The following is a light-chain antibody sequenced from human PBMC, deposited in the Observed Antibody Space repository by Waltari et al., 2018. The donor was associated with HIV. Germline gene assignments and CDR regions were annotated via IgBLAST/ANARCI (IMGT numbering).Light chain of an antibody. CDR3: AAWDDSLNGPHVV. V-gene: IGLV1-44*01. CDR2: SNN. J-gene: IGLJ2*01. CDR1: SSDIGSNA. Sequence: QSVLTQPPSASETPGQRVAIPCSGSSSDIGSNAVNWYQQLPGTAPKLRIYSNNQRPSGVPDRFSGSKSGTSASLAISGLQSEDDADYYCAAWDDSLNGPHVVFGGGTKLTVL.